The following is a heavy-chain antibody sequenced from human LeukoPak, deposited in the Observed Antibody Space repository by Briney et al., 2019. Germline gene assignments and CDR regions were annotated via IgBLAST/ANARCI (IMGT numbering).Heavy chain of an antibody. D-gene: IGHD1-26*01. CDR2: IYYSGST. CDR3: ARARRWELLRFDY. V-gene: IGHV4-39*07. Sequence: SETLSLTCTVSGGSISSSSYYWGWIRQPPGKGLEWIGSIYYSGSTYYNPSLKSRVTISVDTSKNQFSLKLSSVTAADTAVYYCARARRWELLRFDYWGQGTLVTVSS. CDR1: GGSISSSSYY. J-gene: IGHJ4*02.